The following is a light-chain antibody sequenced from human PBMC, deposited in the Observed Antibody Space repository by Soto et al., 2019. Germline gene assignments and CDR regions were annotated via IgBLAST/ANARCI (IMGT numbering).Light chain of an antibody. V-gene: IGKV3-15*01. CDR1: QSVTTN. Sequence: EVVMTQSPATLSVSPGERATLSCRASQSVTTNLAWYQQKPGQAPRLLIYSASTRAIGIPSRFSGSGSGTELTLTISSLQSYDFAFYYWQQYNTPFTFGQGTKVEIK. CDR3: QQYNTPFT. J-gene: IGKJ4*01. CDR2: SAS.